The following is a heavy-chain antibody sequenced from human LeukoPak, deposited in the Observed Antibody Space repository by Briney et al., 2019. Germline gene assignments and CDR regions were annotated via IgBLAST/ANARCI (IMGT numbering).Heavy chain of an antibody. CDR1: GFTFSSYG. Sequence: GGSLRLSCAASGFTFSSYGMSWVRQAPGKGLEWVAAISGIGGSTYYADSVKGRFTISRDNSKNTLYLQMNSLRAEDTAVYYCAKGDSSWSAFGDFDYWGQGTLVTVSS. D-gene: IGHD6-13*01. CDR2: ISGIGGST. V-gene: IGHV3-23*01. J-gene: IGHJ4*02. CDR3: AKGDSSWSAFGDFDY.